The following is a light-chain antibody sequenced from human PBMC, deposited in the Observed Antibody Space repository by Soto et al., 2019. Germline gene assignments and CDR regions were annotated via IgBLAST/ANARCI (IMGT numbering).Light chain of an antibody. CDR1: QSVSSN. V-gene: IGKV3-15*01. CDR2: GAS. J-gene: IGKJ1*01. CDR3: QQYNNWPPWT. Sequence: EIVMTQSPATLSVSPGERANLSCRASQSVSSNLAWDQQKPGQAPRLLIYGASTRATGVPDRFSGSGSGTEVTLTISSLQSEDFAVYYCQQYNNWPPWTFGQGTKVEIK.